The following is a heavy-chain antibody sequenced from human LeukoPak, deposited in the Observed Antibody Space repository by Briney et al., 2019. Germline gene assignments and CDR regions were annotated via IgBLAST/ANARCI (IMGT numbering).Heavy chain of an antibody. CDR2: ISAYNGNT. CDR3: ECGPRSSSGSTYKNALDV. V-gene: IGHV1-18*04. J-gene: IGHJ3*01. D-gene: IGHD6-25*01. CDR1: GYSFTSYA. Sequence: ASVKVSCKASGYSFTSYAINWVRQAPGQGLEWMGWISAYNGNTQYSQKVQGRVTMTTDASTSTAYMEPVNLTSDDTPVYYCECGPRSSSGSTYKNALDVWGQGTMVTVS.